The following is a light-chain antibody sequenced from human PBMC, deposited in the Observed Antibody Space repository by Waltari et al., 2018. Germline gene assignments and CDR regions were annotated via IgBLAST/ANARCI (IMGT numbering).Light chain of an antibody. Sequence: QSALTQPACVSGSPGQAITIDCTGTSRDVGGYNYGYWYQQQPGKANNLMIYEFSNRPSGVATRFSGSKSGTTASLTISGLQAEDESDYYCSSYTSSSTVVFGGGTKLTVL. J-gene: IGLJ2*01. CDR2: EFS. V-gene: IGLV2-14*01. CDR1: SRDVGGYNY. CDR3: SSYTSSSTVV.